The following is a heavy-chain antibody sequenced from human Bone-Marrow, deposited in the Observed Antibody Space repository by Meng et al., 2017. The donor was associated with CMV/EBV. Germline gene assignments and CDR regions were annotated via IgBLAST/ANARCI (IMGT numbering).Heavy chain of an antibody. J-gene: IGHJ4*02. Sequence: GGSLRLSCAVSGFTFRNYWMSWVRQAPGKGLEWVANIKPDGSEMYYLDSMKGRFTISRDNAKNSLYLQINSLRAEDTAVYYCARDLTTIPGPNYWGQGTLVTVSS. CDR3: ARDLTTIPGPNY. D-gene: IGHD4-11*01. CDR2: IKPDGSEM. V-gene: IGHV3-7*01. CDR1: GFTFRNYW.